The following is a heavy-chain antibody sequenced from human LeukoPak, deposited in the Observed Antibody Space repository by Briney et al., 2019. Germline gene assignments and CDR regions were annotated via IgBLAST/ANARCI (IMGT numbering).Heavy chain of an antibody. D-gene: IGHD7-27*01. CDR2: INHSGST. J-gene: IGHJ2*01. CDR3: ASLNWGSAWYFDL. Sequence: SESLSPTCAVYGGSFSGYYWRWISQPPGKGMEWVGEINHSGSTNYNPSLMSRATISVDPSTSQFSLKPICLTPTHTAVYYGASLNWGSAWYFDLWGRGTLVTVSS. V-gene: IGHV4-34*01. CDR1: GGSFSGYY.